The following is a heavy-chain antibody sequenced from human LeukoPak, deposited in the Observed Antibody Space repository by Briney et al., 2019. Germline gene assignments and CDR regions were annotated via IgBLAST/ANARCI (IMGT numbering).Heavy chain of an antibody. CDR2: INHSGST. J-gene: IGHJ5*02. CDR1: GGSFSGYY. CDR3: ARHGSASVIRIAAAGTHGFDP. Sequence: SETLSLICGVCGGSFSGYYWRWIRQPPGKGLEWIGEINHSGSTNYNPPLKSRVTISVNTSKNQFSLKLSSVTAADTAVYYCARHGSASVIRIAAAGTHGFDPWGQGTLVTVST. V-gene: IGHV4-34*01. D-gene: IGHD6-13*01.